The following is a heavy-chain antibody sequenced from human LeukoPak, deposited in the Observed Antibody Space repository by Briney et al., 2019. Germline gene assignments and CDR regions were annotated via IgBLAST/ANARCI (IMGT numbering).Heavy chain of an antibody. CDR1: GGSISSSSYY. J-gene: IGHJ5*02. D-gene: IGHD6-6*01. V-gene: IGHV4-39*01. CDR2: IYYSGST. Sequence: KPSETLSLTCTVSGGSISSSSYYWGWIRQPPGKGLEWIGSIYYSGSTYYNPSLKRRVTISVDTSKNQFSLKLSSVTAADTAAYYCARPAAPFAWFDLWGQGTLVTVSS. CDR3: ARPAAPFAWFDL.